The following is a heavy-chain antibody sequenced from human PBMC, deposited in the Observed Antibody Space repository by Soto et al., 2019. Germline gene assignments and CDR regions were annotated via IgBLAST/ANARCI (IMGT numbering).Heavy chain of an antibody. CDR1: GFTFSSYA. V-gene: IGHV3-23*01. CDR2: ISGSGGST. D-gene: IGHD6-19*01. J-gene: IGHJ4*02. Sequence: EVQLLESGGGLVQPGGSLRLSCAASGFTFSSYAMSWVRQAPGKGLEWVSAISGSGGSTYYADSVKGRFTISRDNSRNTLYLQMNSLRAEDTAVYYCAKAGGLVGLRFAYWGQGTLVTVSS. CDR3: AKAGGLVGLRFAY.